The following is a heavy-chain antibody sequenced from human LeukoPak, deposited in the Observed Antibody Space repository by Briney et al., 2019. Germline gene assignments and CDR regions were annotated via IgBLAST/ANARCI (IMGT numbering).Heavy chain of an antibody. D-gene: IGHD3-10*01. V-gene: IGHV4-59*01. J-gene: IGHJ4*02. CDR3: ARDSGSGSFGD. CDR2: IYYSGST. Sequence: PSETLSLTCTVSGGSISTYYWSWIRQPPGKGLEWIGYIYYSGSTNYNPSLKSRVTISVDTSKNQFSLTLTSVTAADTAVYYCARDSGSGSFGDWGQGTLVTVSS. CDR1: GGSISTYY.